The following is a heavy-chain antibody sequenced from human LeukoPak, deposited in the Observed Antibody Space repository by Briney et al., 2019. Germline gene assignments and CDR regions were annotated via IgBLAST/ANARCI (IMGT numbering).Heavy chain of an antibody. CDR2: IAYDGSHN. J-gene: IGHJ5*02. CDR1: GFTFSAYA. CDR3: ARHYGP. V-gene: IGHV3-30*04. Sequence: PGGSLRLSCAASGFTFSAYAMHWVRQAPGKGLEWVGLIAYDGSHNYYADSVKGRVTISRDNSKNSLFLQMHALRIEDTAVYYCARHYGPWGQGTLVTVSS. D-gene: IGHD3-16*01.